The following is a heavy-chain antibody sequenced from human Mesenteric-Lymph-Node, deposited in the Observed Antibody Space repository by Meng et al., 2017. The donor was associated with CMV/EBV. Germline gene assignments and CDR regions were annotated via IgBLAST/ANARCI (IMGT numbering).Heavy chain of an antibody. D-gene: IGHD5-18*01. V-gene: IGHV3-23*01. J-gene: IGHJ3*02. CDR1: GFTFSTYA. Sequence: GGSLRLSCAASGFTFSTYAMNWVRQAPGKGLEWVSSISGSTSTNTYYADSVGGRFTISRDNSKNTLFLHLSSLRAEDTAIYYCARALRGYAYPRDAFGIWGQGKMVTVSS. CDR3: ARALRGYAYPRDAFGI. CDR2: ISGSTSTNT.